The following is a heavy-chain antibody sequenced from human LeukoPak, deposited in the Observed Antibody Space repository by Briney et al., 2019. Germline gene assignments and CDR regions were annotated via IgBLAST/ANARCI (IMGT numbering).Heavy chain of an antibody. CDR3: AREDDTGRYMGDDAFDI. D-gene: IGHD1-26*01. Sequence: ASVKVSCKASGYTFTSYGISWVRQAPGQGLEWMGGIIPMSDTANYPQKFRGRLTITADIPTSTVYMELSSLRSEDTAVYYCAREDDTGRYMGDDAFDIWGQGTMVTVSS. J-gene: IGHJ3*02. CDR1: GYTFTSYG. V-gene: IGHV1-69*06. CDR2: IIPMSDTA.